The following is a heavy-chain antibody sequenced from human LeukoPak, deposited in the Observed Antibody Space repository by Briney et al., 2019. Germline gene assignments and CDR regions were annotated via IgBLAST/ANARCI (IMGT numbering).Heavy chain of an antibody. J-gene: IGHJ4*02. D-gene: IGHD1-7*01. CDR2: ISSSSSYI. V-gene: IGHV3-21*01. Sequence: GRSLRLSCAASGFTFSSYAMHWVRQAPGKGLEWVSSISSSSSYIYYADSVKGRFTISRDNAKNSLYLQMNSLRAEDTAVYYCARPDRTGTIDYWGQGTLVTVSS. CDR3: ARPDRTGTIDY. CDR1: GFTFSSYA.